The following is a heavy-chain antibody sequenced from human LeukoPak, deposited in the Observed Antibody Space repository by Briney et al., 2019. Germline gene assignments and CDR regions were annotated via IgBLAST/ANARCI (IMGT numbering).Heavy chain of an antibody. CDR3: AREGSGSFSFFDY. CDR1: GYTFTSYA. Sequence: ASVKVSCKASGYTFTSYAMHWVRQAPGQRLEWMGWINAGNGNTKYSQKFQGRVTITRDTSASTAYMELSSLRSEDMAVYYCAREGSGSFSFFDYWGRGTLFTVS. CDR2: INAGNGNT. J-gene: IGHJ4*02. D-gene: IGHD3-10*01. V-gene: IGHV1-3*01.